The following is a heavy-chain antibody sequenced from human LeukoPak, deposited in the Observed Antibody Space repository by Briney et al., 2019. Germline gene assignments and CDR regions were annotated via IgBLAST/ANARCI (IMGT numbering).Heavy chain of an antibody. V-gene: IGHV3-9*01. J-gene: IGHJ4*02. CDR2: ISWNGGSI. CDR1: GVTFDNYA. Sequence: PGGSLRLSCAASGVTFDNYAMHWVRQAPGKGLEWVSYISWNGGSIGYGDSVKGRFTISRDNAKNSLYLQMNRLRAEDTALYYCAKGQVGATGYFDYWGQGTLVTISS. D-gene: IGHD1-26*01. CDR3: AKGQVGATGYFDY.